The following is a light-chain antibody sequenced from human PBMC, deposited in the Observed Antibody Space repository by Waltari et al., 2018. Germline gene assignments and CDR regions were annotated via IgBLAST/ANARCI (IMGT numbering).Light chain of an antibody. CDR1: QSVSSY. V-gene: IGKV3-11*01. Sequence: EIVLTQSPATLSLSPGERATLSCRASQSVSSYLAWYQRKPGQAPRLLIYDASNRATGIPARFSGSGSGTDFTLTTSSLEPEDFAVYYCQQRSNWPLTFGGGTKVEIK. CDR2: DAS. CDR3: QQRSNWPLT. J-gene: IGKJ4*01.